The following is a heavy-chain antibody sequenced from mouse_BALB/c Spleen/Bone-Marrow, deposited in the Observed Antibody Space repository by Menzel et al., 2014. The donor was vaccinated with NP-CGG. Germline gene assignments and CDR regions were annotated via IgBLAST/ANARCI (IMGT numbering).Heavy chain of an antibody. CDR2: IDPANGNT. CDR1: GFNIKDTP. CDR3: ASYDYGYFFDY. V-gene: IGHV14-3*02. Sequence: VPLQQSGAELVKPGASVKLSCTASGFNIKDTPMHWVKQSPEQGLEWIGRIDPANGNTKYDPKFQGKATITADTSSNTAYLQLSSLTSEDTAVYYCASYDYGYFFDYWGQGTTLTVSS. D-gene: IGHD2-4*01. J-gene: IGHJ2*01.